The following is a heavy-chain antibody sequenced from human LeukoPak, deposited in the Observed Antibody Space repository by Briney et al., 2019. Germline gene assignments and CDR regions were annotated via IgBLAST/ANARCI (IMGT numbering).Heavy chain of an antibody. V-gene: IGHV3-23*01. Sequence: GGSLRLSCAASGFTFSSYAMSWVRQAPGKGLEWVSAISGSGGSTYYADSVKGRFTISRDNSKSTLYLQMNSLRAEDTAVYYCAKDPQYQLPNDWFDPWGQGTLVTVSS. J-gene: IGHJ5*02. CDR2: ISGSGGST. CDR1: GFTFSSYA. CDR3: AKDPQYQLPNDWFDP. D-gene: IGHD2-2*01.